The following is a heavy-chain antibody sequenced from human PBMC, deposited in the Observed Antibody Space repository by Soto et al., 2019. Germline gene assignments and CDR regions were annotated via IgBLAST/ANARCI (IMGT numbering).Heavy chain of an antibody. V-gene: IGHV1-69*12. CDR1: GGTFSSYA. J-gene: IGHJ6*02. Sequence: QVQLVQSGAEVKKPGSSVKVSCKASGGTFSSYAISWVRQAPGQGLEWMGGIIPIFGTANYAQKFQGRVTITADESTSTAYMELSSLRSEDTAGYCASSVAKYYYYGMDVWGQGTTVTVSS. CDR2: IIPIFGTA. CDR3: ASSVAKYYYYGMDV. D-gene: IGHD5-12*01.